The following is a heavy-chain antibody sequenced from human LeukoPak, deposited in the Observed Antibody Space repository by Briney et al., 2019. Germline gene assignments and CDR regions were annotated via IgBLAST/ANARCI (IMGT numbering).Heavy chain of an antibody. V-gene: IGHV3-21*01. J-gene: IGHJ4*02. D-gene: IGHD5-24*01. CDR1: GFTFSSYT. CDR2: ISSSSNYI. CDR3: ARGQGLQLKSGSDY. Sequence: PGGSLRLSCAASGFTFSSYTMNWVRQAPGKGLEWASSISSSSNYIYYADSVKGRFTISRDNAKNSLFLQMNSPRAEDTAVYYCARGQGLQLKSGSDYWGQGTLVTVSS.